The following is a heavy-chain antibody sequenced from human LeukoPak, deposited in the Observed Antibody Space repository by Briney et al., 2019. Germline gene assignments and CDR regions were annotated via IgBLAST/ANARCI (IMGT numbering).Heavy chain of an antibody. J-gene: IGHJ4*02. V-gene: IGHV3-53*01. CDR2: IYCGGNI. CDR1: GFTVSSNY. Sequence: GGSLRLSCAASGFTVSSNYMNWVRQAPGKGLEWVSVIYCGGNIYYADSVKGRFTISRGNSKNTLYLQMNSLRAEDTAVYYCARGAGYNYPYYFDYWGQGTLVTVSS. D-gene: IGHD5-24*01. CDR3: ARGAGYNYPYYFDY.